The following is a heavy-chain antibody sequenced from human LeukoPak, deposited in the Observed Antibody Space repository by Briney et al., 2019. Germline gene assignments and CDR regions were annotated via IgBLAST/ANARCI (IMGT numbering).Heavy chain of an antibody. CDR3: ARRSSSYWLDP. D-gene: IGHD6-13*01. CDR1: GFTFSSYA. J-gene: IGHJ5*02. CDR2: ISGSGGST. Sequence: GGSLRLSCAASGFTFSSYAMSWVRQAPGKGLEWVSAISGSGGSTYYADSVKGRFTISRDNSKTTLYLQMNSLRAEDTAVYYCARRSSSYWLDPWGQGTLVTVSS. V-gene: IGHV3-23*01.